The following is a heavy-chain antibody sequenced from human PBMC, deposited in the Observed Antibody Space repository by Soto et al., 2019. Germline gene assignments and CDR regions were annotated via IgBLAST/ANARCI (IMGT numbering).Heavy chain of an antibody. Sequence: EVQLVESGGGLVQPGGSLRLSCAASGSTFSSYWMSWVRQAPGKGLEWVAKIKQDGSEKYYVDSVKGRFTISRDNDKYSVYLQMNSLRAEDTAVYYCARALNIEAAGDWFDPWGQGTLVTVSS. J-gene: IGHJ5*02. D-gene: IGHD6-13*01. CDR1: GSTFSSYW. V-gene: IGHV3-7*04. CDR2: IKQDGSEK. CDR3: ARALNIEAAGDWFDP.